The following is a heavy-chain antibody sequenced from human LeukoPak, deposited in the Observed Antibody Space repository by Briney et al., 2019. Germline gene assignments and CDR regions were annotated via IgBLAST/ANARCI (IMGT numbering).Heavy chain of an antibody. J-gene: IGHJ4*02. CDR2: IYYNGST. Sequence: PSETLSLTCNVSGGSVISGTYYWTWIRQPPGKGLEWIGYIYYNGSTNYSPSLKSRVTISVDTSKNQFSLKLTSVTPADTAVYYCARERVYCSGGSCYSRSYWGQGTLVTVSS. D-gene: IGHD2-15*01. CDR1: GGSVISGTYY. CDR3: ARERVYCSGGSCYSRSY. V-gene: IGHV4-61*01.